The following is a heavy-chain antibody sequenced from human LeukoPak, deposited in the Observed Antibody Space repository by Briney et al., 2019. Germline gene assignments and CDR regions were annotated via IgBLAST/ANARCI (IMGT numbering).Heavy chain of an antibody. J-gene: IGHJ6*03. CDR2: IYHSGST. CDR1: GYSISRAYY. V-gene: IGHV4-38-2*02. CDR3: ARGEHCSSTSCYALNYYYYYMDV. D-gene: IGHD2-2*01. Sequence: SETLSLTCTVSGYSISRAYYWGWIRPPPGKGLEWIGSIYHSGSTYYNPSLKSRVTMSVDTSNNQFSLKLTSVTAADTAVYYCARGEHCSSTSCYALNYYYYYMDVWGKGTTVTISS.